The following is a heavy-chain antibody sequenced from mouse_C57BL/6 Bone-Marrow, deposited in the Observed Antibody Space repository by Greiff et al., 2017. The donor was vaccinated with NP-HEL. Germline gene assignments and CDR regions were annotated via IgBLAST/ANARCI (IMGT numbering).Heavy chain of an antibody. Sequence: VQRVESGPGLVQPSQSLSITCTVSGFSLTSYGVHWVRQSPGKGLEWLGVIWSGGSTDYNAAFISRLSISKDNSKSQVFFKMNSLQADDTAIYYCARNKIYYGNYDFDYWGQGTTLTVSS. V-gene: IGHV2-2*01. D-gene: IGHD2-1*01. CDR3: ARNKIYYGNYDFDY. CDR2: IWSGGST. J-gene: IGHJ2*01. CDR1: GFSLTSYG.